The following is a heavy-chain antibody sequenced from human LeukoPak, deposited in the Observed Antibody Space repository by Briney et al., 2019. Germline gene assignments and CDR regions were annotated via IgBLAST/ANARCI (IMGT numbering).Heavy chain of an antibody. CDR1: GGTFSSYA. D-gene: IGHD3-3*01. J-gene: IGHJ5*02. Sequence: ASVKLSCKASGGTFSSYAISWVRQAPGQGLEWMGGIIPMFGTANYAQKLKGRVTITTDESTSTAYMELSSLRSEDTAVYYCARGGFLEWLSSWFDPWGQGTLVTVSS. CDR3: ARGGFLEWLSSWFDP. CDR2: IIPMFGTA. V-gene: IGHV1-69*05.